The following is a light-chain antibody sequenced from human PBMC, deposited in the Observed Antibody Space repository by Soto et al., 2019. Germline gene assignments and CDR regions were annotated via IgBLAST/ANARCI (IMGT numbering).Light chain of an antibody. J-gene: IGKJ1*01. CDR2: LTS. Sequence: DIQMTQSPPSLSASVGDGVTITCRASQSSAHYLNWYQQKPGKAPRLLIYLTSNLQTGVPSRFSGSGSGTDFTLTISSLQPEDFATYYCQQSYSIPWSFGQGTKVDIK. CDR1: QSSAHY. CDR3: QQSYSIPWS. V-gene: IGKV1-39*01.